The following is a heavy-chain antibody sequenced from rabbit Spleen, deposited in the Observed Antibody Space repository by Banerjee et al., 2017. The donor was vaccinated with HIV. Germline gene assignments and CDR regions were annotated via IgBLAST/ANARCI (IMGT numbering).Heavy chain of an antibody. D-gene: IGHD1-1*01. J-gene: IGHJ2*01. CDR3: ARNYVNAFDP. CDR2: IDTSNGDT. Sequence: QELVESGGGLVQAGESLKLSCKASGIAFSKYAMIWVRQAPGKGPEWIAYIDTSNGDTDYANWPKGRFTISKTSSTTVTLQMTSLTAADTATYFCARNYVNAFDPWGPGTLVTVS. V-gene: IGHV1S40*01. CDR1: GIAFSKYA.